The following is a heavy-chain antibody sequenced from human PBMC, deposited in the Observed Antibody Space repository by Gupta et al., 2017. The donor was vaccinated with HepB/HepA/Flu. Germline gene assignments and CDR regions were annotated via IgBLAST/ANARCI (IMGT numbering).Heavy chain of an antibody. J-gene: IGHJ4*02. CDR2: ISGSGGST. V-gene: IGHV3-23*01. CDR3: AKDQGYDFWSGYLGSDY. D-gene: IGHD3-3*01. CDR1: GFTFSSYA. Sequence: EVQLLESGGGLVQPGGSLRLSCAASGFTFSSYAMSWVRQAPGKGLEWVSAISGSGGSTYYADSVKGRFTISRDNSKNTLYLQMNSLRAEDTAVYYCAKDQGYDFWSGYLGSDYWAREPWSPSPQ.